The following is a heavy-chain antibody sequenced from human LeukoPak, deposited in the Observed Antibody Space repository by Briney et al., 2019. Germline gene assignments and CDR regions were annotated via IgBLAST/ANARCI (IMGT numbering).Heavy chain of an antibody. CDR1: GGSFSGYS. CDR3: ARAVEEISSSYFYYYHMDV. CDR2: INPSGSP. J-gene: IGHJ6*03. D-gene: IGHD6-6*01. V-gene: IGHV4-34*01. Sequence: SETLSLTCDVYGGSFSGYSWTWIRQPPGKGLECIGEINPSGSPNYNPSLKSRVTISLDTSKTQFSLKLSSVTAADTAVYFCARAVEEISSSYFYYYHMDVWVKGTTVTVSS.